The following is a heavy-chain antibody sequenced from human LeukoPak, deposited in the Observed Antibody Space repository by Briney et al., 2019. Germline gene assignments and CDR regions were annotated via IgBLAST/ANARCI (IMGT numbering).Heavy chain of an antibody. D-gene: IGHD4-23*01. CDR3: ARDNHDYGGNSGSSGFDY. J-gene: IGHJ4*02. V-gene: IGHV1-2*02. CDR1: GYTFTGYY. CDR2: INPNSGGT. Sequence: ASVKVSCKASGYTFTGYYMHWVRQAPGQGLEWMGWINPNSGGTNYAQKFQGRVTMTRDTSISTAYMELSRLRSDDTAVYYCARDNHDYGGNSGSSGFDYWGQGTLVTVSS.